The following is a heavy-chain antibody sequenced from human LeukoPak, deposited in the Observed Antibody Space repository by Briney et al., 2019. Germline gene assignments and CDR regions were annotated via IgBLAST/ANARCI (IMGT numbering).Heavy chain of an antibody. J-gene: IGHJ4*02. CDR3: ARVGYCGGDCYPFDY. Sequence: SETLSLTCAIYGGSFSGYYWSWIRQPPGKGLEWIGEINHRGSTNYNPPLKSRVTISVDTSMNSFSLELSSVTAADTAVYYCARVGYCGGDCYPFDYWGQGTLTTISS. D-gene: IGHD2-21*02. CDR2: INHRGST. V-gene: IGHV4-34*01. CDR1: GGSFSGYY.